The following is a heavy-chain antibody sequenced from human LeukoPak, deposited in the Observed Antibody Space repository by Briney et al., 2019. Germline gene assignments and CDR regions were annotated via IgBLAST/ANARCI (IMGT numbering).Heavy chain of an antibody. CDR3: AEVGEIYY. CDR2: ISSDGSNK. CDR1: GFTFSTYG. V-gene: IGHV3-30*03. D-gene: IGHD3-10*01. Sequence: PGRSLRLSCAPSGFTFSTYGMHWVRQAPGKGLEWVAVISSDGSNKYYADSVKGRFTISRDNSKNTLYLQMNSLRAEDTGLYYRAEVGEIYYWGQGTLVTVSS. J-gene: IGHJ4*02.